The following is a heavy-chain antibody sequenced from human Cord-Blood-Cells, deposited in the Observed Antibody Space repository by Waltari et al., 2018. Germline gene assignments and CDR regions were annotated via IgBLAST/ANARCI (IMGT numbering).Heavy chain of an antibody. J-gene: IGHJ4*02. Sequence: QVQLVQSGAEVKKPGSSVKVSCQASAGTFSRYAIRWLRPAPGQGLEWMGGIIPIFGTANYAQKFQGRVTITADKSTSTAYMELSSLRSEDTAVYYCAVTIFGVVINPSFDYWGQGTLVTVSS. CDR2: IIPIFGTA. V-gene: IGHV1-69*06. D-gene: IGHD3-3*01. CDR3: AVTIFGVVINPSFDY. CDR1: AGTFSRYA.